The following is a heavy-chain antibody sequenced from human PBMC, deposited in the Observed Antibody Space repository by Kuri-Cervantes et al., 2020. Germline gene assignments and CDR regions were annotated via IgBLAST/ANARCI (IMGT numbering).Heavy chain of an antibody. D-gene: IGHD6-19*01. CDR2: INHSGST. CDR1: GGSFSGYY. Sequence: SETLSLTCAVYGGSFSGYYWSWIRQPPGKGLEWIGEINHSGSTNYNPSLKSRVTISVDTSKNQFSLKLSSATAADTAVYYCARAAIAVAGRGEVIDYWGQGTLVTVSS. J-gene: IGHJ4*02. V-gene: IGHV4-34*01. CDR3: ARAAIAVAGRGEVIDY.